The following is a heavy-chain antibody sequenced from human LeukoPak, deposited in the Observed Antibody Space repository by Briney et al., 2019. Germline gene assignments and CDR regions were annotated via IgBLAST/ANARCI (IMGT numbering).Heavy chain of an antibody. CDR3: ASASIAVAGTLWYYYYGMDV. Sequence: ASVKASCKASGYTFTSYYMHWVRQAPGQGLEWMGIINPSGGSTSYAQKFQGRVTMTRDTSTSTVYMELSSLRSEDTAVYYCASASIAVAGTLWYYYYGMDVWGQGTTVTVSS. D-gene: IGHD6-19*01. CDR1: GYTFTSYY. V-gene: IGHV1-46*01. CDR2: INPSGGST. J-gene: IGHJ6*02.